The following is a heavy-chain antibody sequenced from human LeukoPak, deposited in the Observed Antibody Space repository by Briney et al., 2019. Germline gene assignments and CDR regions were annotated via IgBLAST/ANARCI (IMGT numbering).Heavy chain of an antibody. CDR1: GFTFSSHA. Sequence: GGSLILSCAASGFTFSSHAMSWVRQAPGKGLEWVSTISDSGGSTYYAVSVQGRFTISRDNPKNTVYPQMSSLRAEDTALYYCAKDWDRTGGYYFDSWGQGTLVTVSS. J-gene: IGHJ4*02. V-gene: IGHV3-23*01. CDR3: AKDWDRTGGYYFDS. CDR2: ISDSGGST. D-gene: IGHD1-26*01.